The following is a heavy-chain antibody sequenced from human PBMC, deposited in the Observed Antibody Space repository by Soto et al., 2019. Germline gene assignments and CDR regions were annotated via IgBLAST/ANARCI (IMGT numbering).Heavy chain of an antibody. J-gene: IGHJ4*02. CDR2: ISWSSGSI. D-gene: IGHD5-12*01. CDR3: AKSHIVATLSPANFDY. Sequence: EVQLVESGGGLVQPGRSLRLSCAASGFTFDDYAMHWVRQAPGKGLEWVSGISWSSGSIGYADSVKGRFTISRDNAKNSLYLQMNSLRPEDTALYFCAKSHIVATLSPANFDYWGQGILVTVSS. V-gene: IGHV3-9*01. CDR1: GFTFDDYA.